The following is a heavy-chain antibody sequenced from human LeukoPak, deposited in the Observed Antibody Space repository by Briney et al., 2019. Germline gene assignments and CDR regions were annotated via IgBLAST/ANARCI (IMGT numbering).Heavy chain of an antibody. Sequence: PSETLSLTCAVYGGSFNGYYWSWIRQLPGKGLEWIGEINHRGSTKYNPSLKSRVTLSADKSKRQLSLKLSSVTAADTAVYYCARGTAYYDSSGYYRYYYYYYMDVWGKGTTVTVSS. CDR2: INHRGST. CDR3: ARGTAYYDSSGYYRYYYYYYMDV. CDR1: GGSFNGYY. D-gene: IGHD3-22*01. J-gene: IGHJ6*03. V-gene: IGHV4-34*01.